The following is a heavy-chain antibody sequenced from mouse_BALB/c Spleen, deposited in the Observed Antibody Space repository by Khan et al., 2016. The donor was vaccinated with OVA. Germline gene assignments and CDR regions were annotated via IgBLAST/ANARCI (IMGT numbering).Heavy chain of an antibody. V-gene: IGHV2-2*02. CDR2: IWSGGST. CDR1: GFSLTTYG. CDR3: ARNYDYDEGLAY. D-gene: IGHD2-4*01. Sequence: VQLVETGPGLVRPSQSLSITCTLSGFSLTTYGVHWVRQSPGKGLEWLGVIWSGGSTDYSAAFISRLSISKDNSKSQVFFKMNSLQPNDTAIYXCARNYDYDEGLAYWGQGTLVTVSA. J-gene: IGHJ3*01.